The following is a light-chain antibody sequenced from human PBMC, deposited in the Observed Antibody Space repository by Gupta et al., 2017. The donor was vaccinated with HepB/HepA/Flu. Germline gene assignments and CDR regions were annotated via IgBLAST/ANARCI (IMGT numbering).Light chain of an antibody. J-gene: IGKJ4*01. CDR3: QQGDSTPIT. V-gene: IGKV1-39*01. CDR1: QSISSY. CDR2: AAC. Sequence: DIQMTQSPSSLSASVGDRVTITCRASQSISSYLNWYQQKPGKAPKLLIYAACRVQSGVPSRFSGSGSGTDFTLTISRRQPEDFANYYCQQGDSTPITFGRGTKVEIK.